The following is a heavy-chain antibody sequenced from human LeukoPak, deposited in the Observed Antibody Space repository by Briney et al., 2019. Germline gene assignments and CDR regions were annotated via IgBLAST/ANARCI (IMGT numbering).Heavy chain of an antibody. D-gene: IGHD2-2*01. V-gene: IGHV4-31*03. CDR3: ARDSSSYCSSTSCYGQNDAFDI. CDR2: IYYSGST. Sequence: SETLSLTCTVSGGSISSGGYYWSWLRQHPGRGLEWIGYIYYSGSTYYNPSLKSRVTISVNTSKNHFSLKLSSVTAADTAVYYCARDSSSYCSSTSCYGQNDAFDIWGQGTMVTVSS. J-gene: IGHJ3*02. CDR1: GGSISSGGYY.